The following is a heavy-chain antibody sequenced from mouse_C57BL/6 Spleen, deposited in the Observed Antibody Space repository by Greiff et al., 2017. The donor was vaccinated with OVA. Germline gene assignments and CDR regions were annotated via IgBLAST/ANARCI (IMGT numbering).Heavy chain of an antibody. CDR2: IYPGDGDT. V-gene: IGHV1-82*01. CDR1: GYAFSSSW. D-gene: IGHD2-13*01. Sequence: QVQLQQSGPELVKPGASVKISCKASGYAFSSSWMNWVKQRPGKGLEWIGRIYPGDGDTNYNGKFKGKATLTADKSSSTAYMQLSSLTSEDSAVYFCARRCDVNYFDYWGQGTTLTVSS. CDR3: ARRCDVNYFDY. J-gene: IGHJ2*01.